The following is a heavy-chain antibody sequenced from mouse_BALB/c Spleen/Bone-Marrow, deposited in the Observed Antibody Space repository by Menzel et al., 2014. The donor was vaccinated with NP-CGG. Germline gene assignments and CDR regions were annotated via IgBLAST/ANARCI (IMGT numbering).Heavy chain of an antibody. CDR2: INPDSSTI. V-gene: IGHV4-1*02. CDR3: ARLSYYGNLFV. Sequence: EVKVVESGGGLVQPGGSLKLSCAASGFDFSRYWMSWVRPVPGKGLEWIGEINPDSSTINYTPSLKDKFIISRDNARNTLYLQMSRVRSEDSALYYCARLSYYGNLFVWGAGTTVTVSS. D-gene: IGHD1-1*01. J-gene: IGHJ1*01. CDR1: GFDFSRYW.